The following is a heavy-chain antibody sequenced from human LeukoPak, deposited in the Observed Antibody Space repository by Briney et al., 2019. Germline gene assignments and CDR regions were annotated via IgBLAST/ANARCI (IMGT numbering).Heavy chain of an antibody. Sequence: ASVKVSCKASGYTFTGYYMHWVRQAPGQGLEWMGRINPNSGGTNYAQKFQGRVTMTRDTSISTAYMELSRLRSDDTAVYYCGRGIGGGATHFDYWGQGTQVTVSS. CDR3: GRGIGGGATHFDY. J-gene: IGHJ4*02. CDR2: INPNSGGT. V-gene: IGHV1-2*06. D-gene: IGHD1-26*01. CDR1: GYTFTGYY.